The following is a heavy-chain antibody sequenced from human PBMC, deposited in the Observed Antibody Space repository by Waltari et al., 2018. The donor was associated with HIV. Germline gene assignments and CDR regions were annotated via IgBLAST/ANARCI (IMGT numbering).Heavy chain of an antibody. CDR2: IIPILGIA. CDR3: AREPAEYSSLGDYYYGMDV. D-gene: IGHD6-6*01. CDR1: GGTFSSYT. J-gene: IGHJ6*02. V-gene: IGHV1-69*08. Sequence: QVQLVQSGAEVKKPGSSVKVSCKASGGTFSSYTISWVRQAPGQGLEWMGRIIPILGIANYAQKFQGRVTITADKSTSTAYMELSSLRSEDTAVYYCAREPAEYSSLGDYYYGMDVWGQGTTVTVSS.